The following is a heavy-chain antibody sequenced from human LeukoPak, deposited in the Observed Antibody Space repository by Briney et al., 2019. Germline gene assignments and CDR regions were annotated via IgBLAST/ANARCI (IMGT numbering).Heavy chain of an antibody. CDR1: GFTFTDYW. Sequence: GGSLRLSCAASGFTFTDYWMSWVRQAPGKGLEWVANIKRDGSEKYYVDSVKGRFTISRDNAKNSLYLQMNSLRTEDTAVYYCAKDRGYYDSSGYSDYWGQGTLVTVSS. D-gene: IGHD3-22*01. J-gene: IGHJ4*02. CDR2: IKRDGSEK. CDR3: AKDRGYYDSSGYSDY. V-gene: IGHV3-7*01.